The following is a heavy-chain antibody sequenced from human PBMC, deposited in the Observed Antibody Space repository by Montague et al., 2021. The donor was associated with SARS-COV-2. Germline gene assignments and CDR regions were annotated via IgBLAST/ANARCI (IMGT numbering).Heavy chain of an antibody. Sequence: SETLSLTYIVSGESIDRDTYYWGWIRQSPGKGLEWIGSLSSSGSTYYNPSLRSRVTISMDTSKNHFSLKVNSVTATDTAVYFCARSGSVSGWFYFDDWGQGTLVSVSS. J-gene: IGHJ4*02. CDR2: LSSSGST. V-gene: IGHV4-39*02. CDR1: GESIDRDTYY. CDR3: ARSGSVSGWFYFDD. D-gene: IGHD6-19*01.